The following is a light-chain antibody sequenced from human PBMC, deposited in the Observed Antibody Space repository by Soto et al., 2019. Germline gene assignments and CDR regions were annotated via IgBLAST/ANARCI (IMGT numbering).Light chain of an antibody. CDR1: SSDVGAYNY. J-gene: IGLJ2*01. CDR2: DVT. CDR3: SSYTSSGTLV. V-gene: IGLV2-14*03. Sequence: QSALTQPASVSGSPGQSITISCTGTSSDVGAYNYVSWYQQHPGKAPKVMIYDVTNRPSGVSNRFSGSKSGNTASLTISGLQAEDEAAYSCSSYTSSGTLVFGGGTKLTVL.